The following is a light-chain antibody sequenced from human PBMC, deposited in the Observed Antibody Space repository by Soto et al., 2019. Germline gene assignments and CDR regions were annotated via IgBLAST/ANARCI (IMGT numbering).Light chain of an antibody. CDR2: DAS. J-gene: IGKJ4*01. V-gene: IGKV3-11*01. CDR3: QQRNNLPLT. CDR1: QSLNSH. Sequence: EIVLTQSPATLSLSPGAGATLSCRASQSLNSHLAWYQQKAGQAPRLLIYDASNRATGVPARFSGSGSGTDCTLAISRREPEDFAGYYCQQRNNLPLTFGGGTKFDIK.